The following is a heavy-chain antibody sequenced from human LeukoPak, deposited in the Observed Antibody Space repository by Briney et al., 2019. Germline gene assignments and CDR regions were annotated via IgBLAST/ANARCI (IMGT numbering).Heavy chain of an antibody. CDR3: AREEHGSGRPFDY. V-gene: IGHV3-21*01. J-gene: IGHJ4*02. Sequence: GGSLRLSCAASGFTFSSYSMNWVRQAPGKGLEWVSSISSSSSYIYYADSVKGRFTISRDNAKSSLYLQTNSLRAEDTAVYYCAREEHGSGRPFDYWGQGTLVTVSS. CDR1: GFTFSSYS. D-gene: IGHD3-10*01. CDR2: ISSSSSYI.